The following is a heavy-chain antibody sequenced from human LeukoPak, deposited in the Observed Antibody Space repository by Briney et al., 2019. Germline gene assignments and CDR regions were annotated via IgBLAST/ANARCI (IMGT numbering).Heavy chain of an antibody. CDR3: ASHSLHLAGTRRNAFDI. CDR2: IYYSGST. CDR1: GGSISSSSYY. Sequence: PSETLSLTCTVSGGSISSSSYYWGWIRQPPGKGLEWIGGIYYSGSTYYNPSLKSRVTISVDTSKNQFSLKLSSVTAADTAVYYCASHSLHLAGTRRNAFDIWGQGTRVTVSS. V-gene: IGHV4-39*01. D-gene: IGHD6-19*01. J-gene: IGHJ3*02.